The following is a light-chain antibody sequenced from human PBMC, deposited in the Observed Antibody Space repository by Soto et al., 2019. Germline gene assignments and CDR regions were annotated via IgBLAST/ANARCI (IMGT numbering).Light chain of an antibody. J-gene: IGKJ4*01. CDR1: QSVSSN. CDR3: PQYNKWPLT. V-gene: IGKV3-15*01. CDR2: GAS. Sequence: EIVMTQSPATLSVSPGERATLSCRASQSVSSNLAWYQQKPGQAPRLLIYGASTRATGIPARFSGSGSGTEFTLTISSLQSEDFAVYHCPQYNKWPLTFGGGTKVEIQ.